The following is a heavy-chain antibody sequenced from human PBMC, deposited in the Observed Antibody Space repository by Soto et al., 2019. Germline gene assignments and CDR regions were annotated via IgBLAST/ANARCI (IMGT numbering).Heavy chain of an antibody. CDR2: INSDGSST. J-gene: IGHJ4*02. CDR3: VRTSLVVAVATGEDY. V-gene: IGHV3-74*01. CDR1: ECKCISHG. D-gene: IGHD2-15*01. Sequence: FHRVWCRASECKCISHGSHWVLQNQGKGLVWVSRINSDGSSTSYADSVKGRFTISRDNAKNTLYLQMNSLRAEDTAVYYCVRTSLVVAVATGEDYWVQGTLVTVSS.